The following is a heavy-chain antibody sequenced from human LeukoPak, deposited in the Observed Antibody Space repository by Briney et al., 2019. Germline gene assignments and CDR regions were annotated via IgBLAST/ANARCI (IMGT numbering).Heavy chain of an antibody. CDR3: ARAAYDSSGYLTL. Sequence: GGSLRLSCAASGFTFSSYGMHWVRQAPGKGLEWVAVIWYDGTNKYYADSVKGRSTISRDNSKNTLFLQMNILRAEDTAVYYCARAAYDSSGYLTLRGQGTLVAVSS. J-gene: IGHJ4*02. V-gene: IGHV3-33*01. D-gene: IGHD3-22*01. CDR2: IWYDGTNK. CDR1: GFTFSSYG.